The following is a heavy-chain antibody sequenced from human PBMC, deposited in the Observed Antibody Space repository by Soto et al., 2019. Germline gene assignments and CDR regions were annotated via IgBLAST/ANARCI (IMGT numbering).Heavy chain of an antibody. V-gene: IGHV3-23*01. CDR1: GFTFSSYA. Sequence: QPGGSLRLSCAASGFTFSSYAMSWVRQAPGKGLEWVSAISGSGGSTYYADSVKGRFTISRDDSKNTLYLQMNSLRAEDTAVYYCAKDIDHAEYDSSGGYFGYYFDYWGQGTLVTVSS. CDR2: ISGSGGST. CDR3: AKDIDHAEYDSSGGYFGYYFDY. J-gene: IGHJ4*02. D-gene: IGHD3-22*01.